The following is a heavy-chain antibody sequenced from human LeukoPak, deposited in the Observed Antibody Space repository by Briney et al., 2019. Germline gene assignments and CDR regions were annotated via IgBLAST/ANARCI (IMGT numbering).Heavy chain of an antibody. CDR3: ARDSNYDSSGYYSVSDY. CDR2: IYTSGST. J-gene: IGHJ4*02. V-gene: IGHV4-4*07. D-gene: IGHD3-22*01. Sequence: SETLSLTCTVSGGSISSYYWSWIRQPAGKGLEWIGRIYTSGSTNYNPSLKSRVTMSVDTSKNQFSLELSSVTAADTAVYYCARDSNYDSSGYYSVSDYWGQGTLVTVSS. CDR1: GGSISSYY.